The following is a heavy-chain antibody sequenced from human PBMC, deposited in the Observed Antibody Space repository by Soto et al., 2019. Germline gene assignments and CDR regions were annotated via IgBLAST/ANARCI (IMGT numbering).Heavy chain of an antibody. V-gene: IGHV3-21*01. CDR1: GFTFSSYS. J-gene: IGHJ4*02. CDR3: TPHLYSYGNFDY. D-gene: IGHD5-18*01. Sequence: PGGSLRLSCAASGFTFSSYSMNWVRQAPGKGLEWVSSISSSSSYIYYADSVKGRFTISRDNAKNSLYLQMNSLRAEDTAVYYCTPHLYSYGNFDYWGQGTLVTVSS. CDR2: ISSSSSYI.